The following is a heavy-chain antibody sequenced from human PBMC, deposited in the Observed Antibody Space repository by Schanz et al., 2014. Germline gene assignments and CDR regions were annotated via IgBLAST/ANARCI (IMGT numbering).Heavy chain of an antibody. CDR1: GYIFGSHG. J-gene: IGHJ3*02. CDR3: ARVHIATYHYNSPGAFDI. CDR2: INAHTGNT. V-gene: IGHV1-18*01. Sequence: QLMQSGSEVRKPRASVKVSCKASGYIFGSHGMTWVRQAPGQGPELMGWINAHTGNTQYAQKYQGRVNMTRDTVTTTVHLERTRRRADDTAIYYCARVHIATYHYNSPGAFDIWGQGTRVTVSS. D-gene: IGHD3-10*01.